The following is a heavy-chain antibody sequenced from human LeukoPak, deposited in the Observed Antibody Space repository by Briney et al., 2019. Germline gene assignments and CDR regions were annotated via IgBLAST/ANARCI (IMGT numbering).Heavy chain of an antibody. J-gene: IGHJ4*02. CDR3: ARGLGSSWYYFDY. V-gene: IGHV3-30-3*01. D-gene: IGHD6-13*01. Sequence: GGSLRLSCAASGFTFSSYAMHWVRQAPGKGLEWVAVISYDGSNKYYADSVKGRFTISRDNSKNTLYLQMNSLRAEDTAVYYCARGLGSSWYYFDYWGQGTLVTVSS. CDR1: GFTFSSYA. CDR2: ISYDGSNK.